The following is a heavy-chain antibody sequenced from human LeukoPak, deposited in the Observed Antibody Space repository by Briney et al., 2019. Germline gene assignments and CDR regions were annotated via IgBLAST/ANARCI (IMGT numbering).Heavy chain of an antibody. D-gene: IGHD2-21*02. V-gene: IGHV6-1*01. CDR2: TYYRSKWYN. CDR3: ASGIVVVTPLT. CDR1: GDSVSSNRAA. J-gene: IGHJ4*02. Sequence: SQTLSLTCAISGDSVSSNRAAWHWIRQSPSRGLEWLGRTYYRSKWYNDYAVSVKSRITITLDTSKNQFSLKLSSVTAADTAVYYCASGIVVVTPLTWGQGTLVTVSS.